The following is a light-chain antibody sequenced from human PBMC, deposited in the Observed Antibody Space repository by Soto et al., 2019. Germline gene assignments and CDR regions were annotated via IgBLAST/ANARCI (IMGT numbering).Light chain of an antibody. Sequence: EIVLTQSPGTLSLSPGERATLSCRASQRVSNNYLAWYQQKPGQAPRLLIYGASNRATGIPARFRGSGSGTDFTLTISSLEPEDFAVYYCQQRNIWPPVTFGQGTRLEIK. CDR1: QRVSNNY. V-gene: IGKV3-11*01. CDR2: GAS. J-gene: IGKJ5*01. CDR3: QQRNIWPPVT.